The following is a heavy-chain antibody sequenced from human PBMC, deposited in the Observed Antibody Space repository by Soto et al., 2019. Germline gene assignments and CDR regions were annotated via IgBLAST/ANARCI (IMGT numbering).Heavy chain of an antibody. Sequence: SQTLSLTCAISGDSVSSNSAAWNWIRQSPSRGLEWLGRTYYRSKWYNDYAVSVKSRITINPDTSKNQFSLQLNSVTPEDTAVYYCARGRVVVAGQTIIGSHQWRNWFDPWGQGTLVTVSS. D-gene: IGHD2-15*01. J-gene: IGHJ5*02. CDR1: GDSVSSNSAA. V-gene: IGHV6-1*01. CDR3: ARGRVVVAGQTIIGSHQWRNWFDP. CDR2: TYYRSKWYN.